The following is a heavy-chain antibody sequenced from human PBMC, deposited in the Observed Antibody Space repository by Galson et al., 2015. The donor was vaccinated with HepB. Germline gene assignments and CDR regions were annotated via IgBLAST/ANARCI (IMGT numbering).Heavy chain of an antibody. Sequence: SLRLSCAASGFTFSSYAMHWVRQAPGKGLEWVAVISYDGSNKYYADSVKGRFTISRDNSKNTLYLQMNSLRAEDTAVYYCARPTGGYYPLEHWGQGTLATGSS. CDR3: ARPTGGYYPLEH. D-gene: IGHD3-22*01. CDR2: ISYDGSNK. J-gene: IGHJ1*01. V-gene: IGHV3-30-3*01. CDR1: GFTFSSYA.